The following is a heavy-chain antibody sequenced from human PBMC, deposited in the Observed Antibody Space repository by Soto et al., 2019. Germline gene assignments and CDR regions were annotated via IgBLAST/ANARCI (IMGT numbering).Heavy chain of an antibody. Sequence: SETLSLTCAVSGGSISSSNWWSWVRQPPGKGLEWIGEIYHSGSTNYNPSLKSRVTISVDKSKNQFSLKLSSVTAADTAVYYCARDRAEDYSNYRGRSYYHYGMDVWGQGTTVTVSS. CDR1: GGSISSSNW. CDR3: ARDRAEDYSNYRGRSYYHYGMDV. V-gene: IGHV4-4*02. CDR2: IYHSGST. J-gene: IGHJ6*02. D-gene: IGHD4-4*01.